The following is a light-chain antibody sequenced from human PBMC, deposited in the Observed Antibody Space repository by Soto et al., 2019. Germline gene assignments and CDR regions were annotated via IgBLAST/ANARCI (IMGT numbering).Light chain of an antibody. V-gene: IGLV1-40*01. CDR1: YSSSGAGYD. CDR3: QSYDSGLVV. Sequence: QSVLTQPPSVSGAPGQRITISCTGSYSSSGAGYDVHWYQQLPGAAPKLLIYGNTNRPSGVPDRFSGSKSATSASLAITGLQAEDEADYYCQSYDSGLVVFGGGTKLTVL. J-gene: IGLJ2*01. CDR2: GNT.